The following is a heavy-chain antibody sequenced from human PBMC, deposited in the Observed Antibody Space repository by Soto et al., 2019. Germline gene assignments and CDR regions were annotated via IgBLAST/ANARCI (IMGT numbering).Heavy chain of an antibody. CDR3: AKGADMLDYYYFMDV. D-gene: IGHD3-10*02. V-gene: IGHV3-9*01. Sequence: EVQLVESGGDLVQPGGSLRLSCAASGFIFDDYAMHWVRQVPGRGLGWVSGISWHSRSVAYADSVKGRFTISRDSGKLYLQINRQRSEDSALYYRAKGADMLDYYYFMDVWGKRDHGHRLL. J-gene: IGHJ6*03. CDR2: ISWHSRSV. CDR1: GFIFDDYA.